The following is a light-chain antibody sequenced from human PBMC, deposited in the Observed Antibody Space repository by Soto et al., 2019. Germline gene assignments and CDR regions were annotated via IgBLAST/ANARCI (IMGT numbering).Light chain of an antibody. CDR3: QQYNNWPPRT. J-gene: IGKJ1*01. V-gene: IGKV3-15*01. CDR1: QSVSSN. Sequence: EIVMTQSPATLSVSPGDRATLSCRASQSVSSNLAWYQQKPGQAPRLLIYGASTRATGIPARFSGSWSGTEFTLTISSLQSEDFAVYYCQQYNNWPPRTFGPGTKVDIK. CDR2: GAS.